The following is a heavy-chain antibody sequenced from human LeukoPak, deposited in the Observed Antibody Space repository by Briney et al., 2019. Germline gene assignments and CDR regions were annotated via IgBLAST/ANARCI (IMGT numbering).Heavy chain of an antibody. CDR1: GFTFSNFA. CDR2: ISSSGTTI. J-gene: IGHJ4*02. Sequence: GGSLRLSCEASGFTFSNFAMNWVRQAPGKGLEWISFISSSGTTISYADSVRGRFTISRDNARNSLFLQMNSLRVEDTAVYYCARWGLGPNTRLTPGGFFDYWGQGTLVTVSS. D-gene: IGHD4-23*01. CDR3: ARWGLGPNTRLTPGGFFDY. V-gene: IGHV3-48*01.